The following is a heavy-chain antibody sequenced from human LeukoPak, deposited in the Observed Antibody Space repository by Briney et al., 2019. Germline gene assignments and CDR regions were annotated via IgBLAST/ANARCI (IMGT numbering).Heavy chain of an antibody. Sequence: PSETLSLTCTVSGAPISSYYWSWIRQHPGKGLEWIGYIYYSGSTYYNPSLKSRVTISVDTSKNQFSLKLSSVTAADTAVYYCARTGRYYDILTGYYTNYYFDYWGQGTLVTVSS. CDR3: ARTGRYYDILTGYYTNYYFDY. CDR2: IYYSGST. D-gene: IGHD3-9*01. J-gene: IGHJ4*02. V-gene: IGHV4-59*06. CDR1: GAPISSYY.